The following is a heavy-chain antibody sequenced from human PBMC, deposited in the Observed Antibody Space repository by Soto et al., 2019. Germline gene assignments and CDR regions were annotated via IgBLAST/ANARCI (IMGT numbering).Heavy chain of an antibody. CDR1: GGTFSSYT. V-gene: IGHV1-69*04. J-gene: IGHJ5*02. CDR2: IIPILGIA. D-gene: IGHD3-9*01. CDR3: ARDLYYDILTGYPPTEP. Sequence: SVKVSCKASGGTFSSYTISWVRQAPGQGLEWMGRIIPILGIANYAQKFQGRVTITADKSTSTAYMELSSLRSEDTAVYYCARDLYYDILTGYPPTEPWGQGTLVTVSS.